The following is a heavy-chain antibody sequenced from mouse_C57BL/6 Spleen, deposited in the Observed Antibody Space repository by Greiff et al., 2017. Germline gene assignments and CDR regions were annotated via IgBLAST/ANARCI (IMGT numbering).Heavy chain of an antibody. V-gene: IGHV1-64*01. J-gene: IGHJ2*01. D-gene: IGHD2-4*01. CDR3: AGRGGLRRFDY. CDR2: IHPNSGST. CDR1: GYTFTSSW. Sequence: QVQLQQPGAELVKPGASVKLSCKASGYTFTSSWMHWVKQRPGQGLEWIGMIHPNSGSTNYNEKFKSKATLTVDKSSSTAYMQLRSLTSEDFAVYYCAGRGGLRRFDYWGQGATLPVSS.